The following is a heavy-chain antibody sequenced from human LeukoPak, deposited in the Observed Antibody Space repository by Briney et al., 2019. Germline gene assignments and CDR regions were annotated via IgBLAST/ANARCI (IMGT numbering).Heavy chain of an antibody. CDR3: AKDLGGSSWYY. V-gene: IGHV3-23*01. D-gene: IGHD6-13*01. Sequence: GGSLRLSCAASGFTFSSYAMSWVRQAPGKGLEWVSVMSANGGTTYYADSVKGRFTISRDNSKSTLYLQMSSLRAEDTALYYCAKDLGGSSWYYWGQGTLVTVSS. J-gene: IGHJ4*02. CDR1: GFTFSSYA. CDR2: MSANGGTT.